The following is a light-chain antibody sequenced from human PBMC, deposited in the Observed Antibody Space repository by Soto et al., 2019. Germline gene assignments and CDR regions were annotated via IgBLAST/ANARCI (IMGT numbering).Light chain of an antibody. CDR2: SNN. J-gene: IGLJ2*01. CDR1: SSNIGSNT. CDR3: AAWDDSLHVV. Sequence: QSAVTQPPSASGTPGQRVTISCSGSSSNIGSNTVNWYQQLPGTAPKLLIYSNNQRPSGVPDRFSGSKSGTSASLAISGLQSEDEADYYCAAWDDSLHVVFGGGTKLTVL. V-gene: IGLV1-44*01.